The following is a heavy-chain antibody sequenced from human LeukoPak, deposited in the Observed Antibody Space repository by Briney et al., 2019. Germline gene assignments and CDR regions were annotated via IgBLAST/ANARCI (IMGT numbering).Heavy chain of an antibody. J-gene: IGHJ5*02. V-gene: IGHV3-9*01. CDR1: GFTFDDYA. Sequence: QPGGSLRLSCAASGFTFDDYAMHWVRQAPGKGLEWVSGISWNSGSIGYADSVKGRFTISRDNAKNSLYLQMNSLRAEDTALYYCAKDINPSIAASSNWFDPWGQGTLVTVSS. CDR2: ISWNSGSI. D-gene: IGHD6-6*01. CDR3: AKDINPSIAASSNWFDP.